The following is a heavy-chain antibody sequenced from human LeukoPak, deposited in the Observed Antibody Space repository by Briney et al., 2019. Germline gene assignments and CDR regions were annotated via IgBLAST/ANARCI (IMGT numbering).Heavy chain of an antibody. CDR3: ARAQTISSFYFDY. J-gene: IGHJ4*02. CDR1: GGSISSSSYY. Sequence: SETLSLTCTVSGGSISSSSYYWGWIRQPPGKGLEWIGSIYYSGTTNYNPSLRSRLTISADTSKNQFSLKLNSVTAADTAVYYCARAQTISSFYFDYWGQGILVAVSS. CDR2: IYYSGTT. D-gene: IGHD4/OR15-4a*01. V-gene: IGHV4-39*07.